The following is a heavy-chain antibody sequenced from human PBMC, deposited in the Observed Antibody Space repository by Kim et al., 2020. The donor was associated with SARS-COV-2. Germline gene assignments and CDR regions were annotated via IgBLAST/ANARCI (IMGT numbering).Heavy chain of an antibody. V-gene: IGHV4-34*01. J-gene: IGHJ6*03. D-gene: IGHD6-13*01. CDR3: ARKQYSSSWYRDYYYYMDV. CDR2: INHSGST. CDR1: GGSFSGYY. Sequence: SETLSLTCAVYGGSFSGYYWSWIRQPPGKGLEWIGEINHSGSTNYNPSLKSRVTISVDTSKNQFSLKLSSVTAADTAVYYCARKQYSSSWYRDYYYYMDV.